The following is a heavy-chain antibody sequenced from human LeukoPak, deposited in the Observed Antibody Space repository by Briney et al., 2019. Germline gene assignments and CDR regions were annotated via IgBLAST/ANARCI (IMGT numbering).Heavy chain of an antibody. J-gene: IGHJ6*03. CDR3: ARNLITPNLYYYYVDV. D-gene: IGHD3-16*01. CDR2: INPSGGRT. CDR1: GYTFTSYY. V-gene: IGHV1-46*01. Sequence: ASVKVSCKASGYTFTSYYMHWVRQAPGQGLEWMGIINPSGGRTSYAQKFQGRVTMTRDMSTSTVYMELSSLRSEDTAVYYCARNLITPNLYYYYVDVWGKGTTVTVSS.